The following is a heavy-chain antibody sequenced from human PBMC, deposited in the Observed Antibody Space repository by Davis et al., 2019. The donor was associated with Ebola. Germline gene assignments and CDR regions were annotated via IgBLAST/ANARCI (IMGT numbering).Heavy chain of an antibody. Sequence: SETLSLTCTVSGGSISSHYWSWIRQPPGKGLEWIGYIYYSGSTNYNPSLKSQVTISVDRSKNQFSLKLSSVTAADTAVYYCARGRYDSSGFFDYWGQGTLVTVSS. V-gene: IGHV4-59*08. J-gene: IGHJ4*02. CDR3: ARGRYDSSGFFDY. D-gene: IGHD3-22*01. CDR1: GGSISSHY. CDR2: IYYSGST.